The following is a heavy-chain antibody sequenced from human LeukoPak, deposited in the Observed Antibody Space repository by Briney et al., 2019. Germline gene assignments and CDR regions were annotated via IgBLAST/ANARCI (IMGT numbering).Heavy chain of an antibody. CDR1: GFTFGAYC. CDR3: TKDISSGRPAPYGMDV. Sequence: QPGGSLRLSCAASGFTFGAYCMHWVRQPPGKGLEWVSAINWNSDTIHYADSVRGRFTISRDNAKNTLYPQMDSLRVEDTAFYFCTKDISSGRPAPYGMDVWGHGTTVTVSS. V-gene: IGHV3-9*01. J-gene: IGHJ6*02. CDR2: INWNSDTI. D-gene: IGHD3-10*01.